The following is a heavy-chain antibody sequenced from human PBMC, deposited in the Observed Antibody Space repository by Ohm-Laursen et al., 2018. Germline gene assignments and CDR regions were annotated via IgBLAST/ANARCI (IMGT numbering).Heavy chain of an antibody. V-gene: IGHV4-4*07. J-gene: IGHJ5*02. Sequence: SDTLSLTCTVSGASINNYCWNWIRQPAGKGLEWIGRIHFSGSTRYNPSLQGRVTISLDTSNQQFSLKLTPVTAADTAVYYCARGDFGDYNWFDPWGQGTRITVSS. D-gene: IGHD4-17*01. CDR2: IHFSGST. CDR3: ARGDFGDYNWFDP. CDR1: GASINNYC.